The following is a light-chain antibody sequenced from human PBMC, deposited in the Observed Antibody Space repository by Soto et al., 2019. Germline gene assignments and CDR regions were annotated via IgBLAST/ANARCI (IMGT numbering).Light chain of an antibody. V-gene: IGLV1-51*01. CDR1: SSNIRNNY. CDR3: GTWDNSLSSYV. CDR2: DNN. Sequence: QSVLTQPPSVSAAPRQKVTISCSGSSSNIRNNYVSWYQQLPGTAPKLLIYDNNKRPSGIPDRFSGSKSGTSATLGITGLQTGDEGDYYCGTWDNSLSSYVFGTGTKLPVL. J-gene: IGLJ1*01.